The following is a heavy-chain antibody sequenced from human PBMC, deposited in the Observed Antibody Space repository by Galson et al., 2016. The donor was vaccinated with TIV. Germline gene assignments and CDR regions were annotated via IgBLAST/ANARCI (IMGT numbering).Heavy chain of an antibody. CDR3: ARVVRRFLEWSDYGYFDF. V-gene: IGHV1-2*02. Sequence: SVKVSCKASGYIFNNYYLHWVRQAPGQGLEWMGWINPDSGVTNYAQRFQGRVTMTGDTSISTAYMELSRLRSDDTAVYYCARVVRRFLEWSDYGYFDFWGRGTLVTVSS. CDR1: GYIFNNYY. D-gene: IGHD3-3*01. J-gene: IGHJ2*01. CDR2: INPDSGVT.